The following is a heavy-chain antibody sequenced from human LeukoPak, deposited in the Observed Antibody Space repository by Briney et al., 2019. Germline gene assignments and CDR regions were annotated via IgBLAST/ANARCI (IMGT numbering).Heavy chain of an antibody. D-gene: IGHD3-3*01. Sequence: GASVKVSCKASGYTFTGCYMHWVRQAPGQGLEWMGWINPNSGGTNYAQKFQGRVTMTRDTSISTAYMELSRLRSDDTAVYYCARDRVTIFGVLYNWFDPWGQGTLVTVSS. CDR3: ARDRVTIFGVLYNWFDP. CDR1: GYTFTGCY. J-gene: IGHJ5*02. V-gene: IGHV1-2*02. CDR2: INPNSGGT.